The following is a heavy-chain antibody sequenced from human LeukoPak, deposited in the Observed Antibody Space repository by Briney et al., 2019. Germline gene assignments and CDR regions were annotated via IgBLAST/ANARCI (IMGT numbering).Heavy chain of an antibody. J-gene: IGHJ4*02. CDR3: ARGKLRNGLY. CDR1: GGSISSYY. CDR2: IYYTESI. D-gene: IGHD1-7*01. V-gene: IGHV4-59*12. Sequence: SETLSLTCTVSGGSISSYYWSWIRQPPGKGLEWIGYIYYTESITYNPSLKSRVTISVDRSKNQFSLKLSSVTAADTAVYYCARGKLRNGLYWGQGTLVTVSS.